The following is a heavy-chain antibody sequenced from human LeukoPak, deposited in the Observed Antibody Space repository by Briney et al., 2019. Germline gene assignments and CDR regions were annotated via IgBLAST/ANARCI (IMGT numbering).Heavy chain of an antibody. CDR2: IYYSGST. J-gene: IGHJ3*01. CDR1: GGSISSTSYY. D-gene: IGHD3-22*01. CDR3: AKAGVRYFDSSGLYAFDF. Sequence: PSETLSLTCAVSGGSISSTSYYWAWIRQPPGKGLEWIGTIYYSGSTYHNPSLKSRVTMSVDTSKNQFSLKLSSVDAADTAVYYCAKAGVRYFDSSGLYAFDFWGQGTTVTVSS. V-gene: IGHV4-39*01.